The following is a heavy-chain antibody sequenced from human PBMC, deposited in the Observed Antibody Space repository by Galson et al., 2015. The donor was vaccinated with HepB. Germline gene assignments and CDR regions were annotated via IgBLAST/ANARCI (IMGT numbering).Heavy chain of an antibody. CDR3: AKESGIPRYGAYFDY. CDR1: GFTLSGYG. Sequence: SLRLSCAASGFTLSGYGMQWVRQAPGKGLEWVAVISYDGSVQYYADSVKGRLTISRDNSQNTLCLQMNSLKPEDTAVYYCAKESGIPRYGAYFDYWGQGTQVTVSS. CDR2: ISYDGSVQ. D-gene: IGHD4/OR15-4a*01. J-gene: IGHJ4*02. V-gene: IGHV3-30*18.